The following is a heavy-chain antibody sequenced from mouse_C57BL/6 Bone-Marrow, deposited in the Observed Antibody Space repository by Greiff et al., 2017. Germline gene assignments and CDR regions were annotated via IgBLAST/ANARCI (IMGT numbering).Heavy chain of an antibody. Sequence: VQLQQPGPELVKPGASVKMSCKASGYTFTSYWMHWVKQRPGQGLEWIGMIHPNSGSTNYNEKFKSKATLTVDKSSSTAYMQLSSLTSEDSAVYCCAKRGSSDVYWGQRTTLTGSS. CDR1: GYTFTSYW. V-gene: IGHV1-64*01. J-gene: IGHJ2*01. CDR2: IHPNSGST. CDR3: AKRGSSDVY. D-gene: IGHD1-1*01.